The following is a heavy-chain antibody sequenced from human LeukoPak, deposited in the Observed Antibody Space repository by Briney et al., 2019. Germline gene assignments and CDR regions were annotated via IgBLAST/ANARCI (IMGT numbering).Heavy chain of an antibody. Sequence: KASETLSLTCAVYGGSFSGYYWSWIRQPPGKGLEWIGEINHSGSTNYNPSLKSRVTISVDTSKNQFSLKLSSVTAADTAVYYCARERRPYNRHLVVVAARRQPLPPADAFDIWGQGTMVTVSS. CDR3: ARERRPYNRHLVVVAARRQPLPPADAFDI. D-gene: IGHD2-15*01. CDR1: GGSFSGYY. V-gene: IGHV4-34*01. CDR2: INHSGST. J-gene: IGHJ3*02.